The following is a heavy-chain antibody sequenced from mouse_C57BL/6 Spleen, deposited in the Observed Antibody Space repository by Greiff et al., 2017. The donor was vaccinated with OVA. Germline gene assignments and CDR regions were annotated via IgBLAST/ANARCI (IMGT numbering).Heavy chain of an antibody. V-gene: IGHV5-6*01. Sequence: EVQLVESGGDLVKPGGSLKLSCAASGFTFSSYGMSWVRQTPDKRLEWVATISSGGSYTYYPDSVQGRFTISRDTAKNTLYLQMSSLKSEDTAMYYCARHGGLLHYDMDYWGQGTSVTVSS. J-gene: IGHJ4*01. D-gene: IGHD2-3*01. CDR1: GFTFSSYG. CDR3: ARHGGLLHYDMDY. CDR2: ISSGGSYT.